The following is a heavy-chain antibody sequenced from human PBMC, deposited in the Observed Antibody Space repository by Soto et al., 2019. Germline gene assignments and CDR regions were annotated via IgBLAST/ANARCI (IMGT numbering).Heavy chain of an antibody. V-gene: IGHV4-59*01. Sequence: PSETLSLTCTVSGGSISGDYWSWIRQPPGKGLEWIGYIYYSGSTNYNPSLKSRVTISVDTSKNQFSLKLSSVTAADTAVYYCARVRGYSYGGSCDYYGMDVWGQGTTVTVSS. CDR3: ARVRGYSYGGSCDYYGMDV. CDR2: IYYSGST. D-gene: IGHD5-18*01. J-gene: IGHJ6*02. CDR1: GGSISGDY.